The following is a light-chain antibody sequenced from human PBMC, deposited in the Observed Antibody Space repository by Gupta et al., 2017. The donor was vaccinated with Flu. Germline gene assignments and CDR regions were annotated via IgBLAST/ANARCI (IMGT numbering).Light chain of an antibody. Sequence: ERVLTQSPATLSVSPGERVTLSCRASQSVSSNLAWYQQKPGQAPRLLIHGASTRATGIPARFSGSGSGTEFTLTISSLQSEDFAVYYCQQYNNWPKTFGQGTKVEIK. CDR2: GAS. CDR1: QSVSSN. V-gene: IGKV3-15*01. J-gene: IGKJ1*01. CDR3: QQYNNWPKT.